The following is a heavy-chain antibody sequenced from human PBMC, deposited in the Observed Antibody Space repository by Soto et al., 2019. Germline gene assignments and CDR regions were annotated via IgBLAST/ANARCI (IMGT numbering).Heavy chain of an antibody. J-gene: IGHJ3*02. D-gene: IGHD3-22*01. Sequence: PSETLSLTCAVYGGSFSVYYWSWIRQPPGKGLEWIGEINHSGSTNYNQSLKSRVTISVDTSKNQFSLKLSSVTAADTAVYYCAGVRATYYYDSSGYYYGAFDIWGQGTMVTVSS. CDR2: INHSGST. CDR3: AGVRATYYYDSSGYYYGAFDI. V-gene: IGHV4-34*01. CDR1: GGSFSVYY.